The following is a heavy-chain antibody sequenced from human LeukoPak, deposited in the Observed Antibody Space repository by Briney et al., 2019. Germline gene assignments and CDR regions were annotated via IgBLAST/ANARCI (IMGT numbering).Heavy chain of an antibody. D-gene: IGHD6-19*01. CDR3: ANGSSGPYYFDY. CDR2: IYYSGST. J-gene: IGHJ4*02. CDR1: GGSISSYY. Sequence: SETLSLTCTVSGGSISSYYWSWIRQPPGKGLEWIGYIYYSGSTNYNPSLKSRVTISVDTSKNQFSLKLSSVTAADTAVYYCANGSSGPYYFDYWGQGTLVTVSS. V-gene: IGHV4-59*01.